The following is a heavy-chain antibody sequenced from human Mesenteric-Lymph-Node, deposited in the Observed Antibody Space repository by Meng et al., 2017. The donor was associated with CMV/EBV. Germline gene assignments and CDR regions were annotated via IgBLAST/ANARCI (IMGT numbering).Heavy chain of an antibody. V-gene: IGHV3-13*01. CDR3: ARVPGEVYYYGMDV. J-gene: IGHJ6*02. CDR1: GFTFSNYD. D-gene: IGHD3-3*01. CDR2: IGSAGAT. Sequence: GESLKISCAASGFTFSNYDMHWVRQATGKGLEWVSGIGSAGATYSAGSVKGRFSISRDNSKNTLYLQMNSLRAEDTAVYYCARVPGEVYYYGMDVWGQGTTVTVSS.